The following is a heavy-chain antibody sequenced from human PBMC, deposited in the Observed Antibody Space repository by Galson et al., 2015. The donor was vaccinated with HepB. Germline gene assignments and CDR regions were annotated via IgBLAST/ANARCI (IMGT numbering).Heavy chain of an antibody. D-gene: IGHD3-22*01. CDR2: ISWNSGSI. J-gene: IGHJ4*02. Sequence: SLRLSCAASGFIFDHYAMHWVRQGPGKGLEWVSGISWNSGSIGYADSVKGRFTISSDNAKNSLDLQMNSLGAEDTALYFCAKIITFMTDYYDSSGYYSHWGQGTLVTVSP. V-gene: IGHV3-9*01. CDR3: AKIITFMTDYYDSSGYYSH. CDR1: GFIFDHYA.